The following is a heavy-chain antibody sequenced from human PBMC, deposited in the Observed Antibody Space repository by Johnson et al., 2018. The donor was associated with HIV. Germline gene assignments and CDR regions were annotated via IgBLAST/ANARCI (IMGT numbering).Heavy chain of an antibody. D-gene: IGHD3-16*02. CDR1: RFSFSNYG. Sequence: QVQLVESGGGVVQPGRSLRLSCAASRFSFSNYGMHWVRKAPGKGLEWVAFIRYDGSNKYYADSVKGRFTISRDNSKNTLYLQMNSLRAEDTAVYYCARAGGGYPRGGHAFDIWGQGTMVTVSS. CDR2: IRYDGSNK. CDR3: ARAGGGYPRGGHAFDI. J-gene: IGHJ3*02. V-gene: IGHV3-30*02.